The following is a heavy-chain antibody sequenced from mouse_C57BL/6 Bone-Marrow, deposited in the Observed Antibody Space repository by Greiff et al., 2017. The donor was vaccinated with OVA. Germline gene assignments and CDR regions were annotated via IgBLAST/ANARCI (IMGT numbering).Heavy chain of an antibody. CDR2: INPNNGGT. V-gene: IGHV1-26*01. Sequence: EVQLQQSGPELVKPGASVKISCKASGYTFTDYYMNWVKQSHGKSLEWIGDINPNNGGTSYNQKFKGKATLTVDKSSSTAYMELRSLTSEDSAVYYCAREGGYDYDGVFDYWGQGTTLTVSS. CDR3: AREGGYDYDGVFDY. J-gene: IGHJ2*01. CDR1: GYTFTDYY. D-gene: IGHD2-4*01.